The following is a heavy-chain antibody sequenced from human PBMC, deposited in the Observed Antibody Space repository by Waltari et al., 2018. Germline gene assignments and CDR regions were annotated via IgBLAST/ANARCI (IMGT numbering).Heavy chain of an antibody. Sequence: QVQLVESGGGVVQPGRSLRLSCAASGFTLSNYGMHWVRQAPGKGLEWVAVISYDGSNKYYADSVKGRFTISRDNSKNTLYLQMNSLRAEDTAVYYCAKEGYNWNSPIDHWGQGTLVTVSS. J-gene: IGHJ4*02. CDR1: GFTLSNYG. CDR3: AKEGYNWNSPIDH. CDR2: ISYDGSNK. D-gene: IGHD1-7*01. V-gene: IGHV3-30*18.